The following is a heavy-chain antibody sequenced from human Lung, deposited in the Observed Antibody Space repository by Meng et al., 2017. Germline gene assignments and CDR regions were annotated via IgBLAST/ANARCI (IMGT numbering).Heavy chain of an antibody. CDR3: ARGTPGRSYSDY. CDR1: DYTFTGYG. V-gene: IGHV1-18*01. CDR2: LGAHDGDT. D-gene: IGHD3-10*01. Sequence: QVQPVQSGSVVKNPGASAQVSCKASDYTFTGYGVSWVRQAPGQGLEWMAWLGAHDGDTSHAPKFQGRVTVSADRPTATAYMELRSLRSDDTAVYYCARGTPGRSYSDYWGQGTLVTVSS. J-gene: IGHJ4*02.